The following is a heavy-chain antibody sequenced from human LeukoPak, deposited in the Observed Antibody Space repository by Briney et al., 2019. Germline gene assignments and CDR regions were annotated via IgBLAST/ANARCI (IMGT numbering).Heavy chain of an antibody. Sequence: ASVKVSCKASGYTFTGYYMHWVRQAPGQGLEWMGWINPNSGGTNYAQKFQGRVTMTRVTSISTAYMEPSRLRSDDTAVYYCARDPSSAGSWTIPNQFDYWGQGTLVTVSS. CDR3: ARDPSSAGSWTIPNQFDY. V-gene: IGHV1-2*02. J-gene: IGHJ4*02. D-gene: IGHD6-19*01. CDR1: GYTFTGYY. CDR2: INPNSGGT.